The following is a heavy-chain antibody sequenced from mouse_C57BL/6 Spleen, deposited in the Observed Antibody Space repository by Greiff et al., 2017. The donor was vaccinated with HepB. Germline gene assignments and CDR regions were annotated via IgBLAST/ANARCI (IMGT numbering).Heavy chain of an antibody. CDR1: GYTFTSYD. J-gene: IGHJ1*03. CDR2: IYRRDGGT. CDR3: ASDYGSPSYWYFDV. Sequence: QVQLQQSGPELVKPGASVKLSCKASGYTFTSYDINWVKQRPGQGLEWIGWIYRRDGGTKYNEKFKGKATLTVDTSSSTAYMELHSLTAEDSAVYSCASDYGSPSYWYFDVWGTGTTVTVSS. V-gene: IGHV1-85*01. D-gene: IGHD1-1*01.